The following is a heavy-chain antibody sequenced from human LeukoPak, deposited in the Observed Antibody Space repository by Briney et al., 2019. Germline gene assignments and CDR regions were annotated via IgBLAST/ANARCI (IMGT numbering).Heavy chain of an antibody. CDR1: GVSTTNGIYY. D-gene: IGHD6-19*01. Sequence: SETLSLTCTVSGVSTTNGIYYWSWIRQPPGKGLEWLGSVHNVGSTYYKLSLRSRVTMSLDTSKNQFSLRLNSVTAADTAVYYCARHAEYNSGWHFYLDHWGQGILVTVSS. V-gene: IGHV4-39*01. J-gene: IGHJ4*02. CDR2: VHNVGST. CDR3: ARHAEYNSGWHFYLDH.